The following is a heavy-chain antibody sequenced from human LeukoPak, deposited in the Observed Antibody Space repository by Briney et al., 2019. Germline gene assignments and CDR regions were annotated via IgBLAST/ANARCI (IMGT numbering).Heavy chain of an antibody. J-gene: IGHJ4*02. CDR2: IHYSGST. V-gene: IGHV4-59*08. Sequence: SETLSLTCTVSGGSISSYYWSWIRQPPGKGLEWIGYIHYSGSTNYNPSLKSRVTISVDTSKNQFSLKLSSVTAADTAVYYCATTYCGGDCYIIEYYFDYWGQGTLVTVSS. CDR3: ATTYCGGDCYIIEYYFDY. D-gene: IGHD2-21*01. CDR1: GGSISSYY.